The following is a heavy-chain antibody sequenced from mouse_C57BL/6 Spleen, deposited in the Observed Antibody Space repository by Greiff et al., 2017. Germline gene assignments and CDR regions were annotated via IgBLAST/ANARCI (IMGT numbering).Heavy chain of an antibody. D-gene: IGHD1-1*01. V-gene: IGHV1-62-2*01. CDR2: FYPGSGSI. CDR3: ARHEEMDYYGSSLGY. Sequence: QVQLKESGAELVKPGASVKLSCKASGYTFTEYTIHWVKQRSGQGLEWIGWFYPGSGSIKYNEKFKDKATLTADKSSSTVYMELSRLTSEDSAVYFCARHEEMDYYGSSLGYWGQGTTLTVSS. CDR1: GYTFTEYT. J-gene: IGHJ2*01.